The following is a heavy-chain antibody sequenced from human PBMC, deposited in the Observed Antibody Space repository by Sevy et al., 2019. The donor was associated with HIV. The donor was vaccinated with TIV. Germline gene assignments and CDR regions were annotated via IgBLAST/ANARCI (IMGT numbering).Heavy chain of an antibody. CDR2: IIPILGTT. CDR3: ARGGGNGWYYFDY. V-gene: IGHV1-69*13. D-gene: IGHD6-19*01. J-gene: IGHJ4*02. CDR1: GGKFTTSG. Sequence: ASVKVSCKASGGKFTTSGISWVRQVPGQGLEWMGGIIPILGTTNYAQRFQDRVTITADESTKTAYMELSSLRSDDTAVYYCARGGGNGWYYFDYWGQATSVTVSS.